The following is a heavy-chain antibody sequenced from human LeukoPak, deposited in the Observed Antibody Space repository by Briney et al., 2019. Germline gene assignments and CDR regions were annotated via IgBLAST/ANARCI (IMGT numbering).Heavy chain of an antibody. CDR2: TIPSDGST. J-gene: IGHJ4*02. D-gene: IGHD3-16*01. CDR1: GYTFTSYY. V-gene: IGHV1-46*01. Sequence: ASVKVSCKASGYTFTSYYMHWVRQAPGQGLEWMGVTIPSDGSTRYAQKFQGRVTMTRDTSTSTVYMELSSLRSEDTAVYYCTSRLSAWGQGTLVTVSS. CDR3: TSRLSA.